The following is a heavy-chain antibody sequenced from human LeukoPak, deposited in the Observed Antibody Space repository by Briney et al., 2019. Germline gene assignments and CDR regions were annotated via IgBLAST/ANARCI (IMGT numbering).Heavy chain of an antibody. Sequence: GESLKISCKVSGYSFTSYWIAWVRQMPGKGLEWMGVIYPGNSDITYSPSFQGQVTISADKSVSTAYLHWSSLKASDTAIYYCARHLSSITSCPNYWGQGTLVTVSS. CDR1: GYSFTSYW. J-gene: IGHJ4*02. CDR2: IYPGNSDI. D-gene: IGHD2-2*01. CDR3: ARHLSSITSCPNY. V-gene: IGHV5-51*01.